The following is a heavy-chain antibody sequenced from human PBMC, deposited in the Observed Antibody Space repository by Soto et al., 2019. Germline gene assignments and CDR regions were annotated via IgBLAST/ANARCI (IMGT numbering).Heavy chain of an antibody. V-gene: IGHV4-4*07. D-gene: IGHD6-19*01. CDR3: AREYTEAVDGPTPFYFDY. Sequence: KPSETLSLTCRVSGDSINTYYWSWIRQSAGKGLEWIGRTYITGDTNYNPSLKSRVTMSVDTSKNQLSLQLSSVTAADTAVYYCAREYTEAVDGPTPFYFDYWGQGTPVTVS. CDR1: GDSINTYY. CDR2: TYITGDT. J-gene: IGHJ4*02.